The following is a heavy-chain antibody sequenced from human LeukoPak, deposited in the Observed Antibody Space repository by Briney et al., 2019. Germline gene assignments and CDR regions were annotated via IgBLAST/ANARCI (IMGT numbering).Heavy chain of an antibody. CDR1: GYTFTGYY. V-gene: IGHV1-2*02. D-gene: IGHD2-2*01. Sequence: GASVKVSCKASGYTFTGYYMHWVRQAPGQGLEWMGWINPYSGATNYAQNFQGRVTMTRDTSISTAYMELSRLRSDDTAVYYCTREDCSATTCRGDWFDPWGQGTLVTVSS. CDR2: INPYSGAT. J-gene: IGHJ5*02. CDR3: TREDCSATTCRGDWFDP.